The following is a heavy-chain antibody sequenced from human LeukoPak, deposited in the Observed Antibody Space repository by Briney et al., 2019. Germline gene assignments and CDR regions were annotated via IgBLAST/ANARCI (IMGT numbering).Heavy chain of an antibody. CDR2: ISSNGGST. CDR3: ARASGTAAPVDY. J-gene: IGHJ4*02. D-gene: IGHD2-2*01. Sequence: PGGSLRLSCAASGFTFSSYAMHWVRQAPGMGLEYVSAISSNGGSTYYANSVKGRFTISRDNSKNTLYLQMGSLRAEDMAVYYCARASGTAAPVDYWGQGTLVTVSS. V-gene: IGHV3-64*01. CDR1: GFTFSSYA.